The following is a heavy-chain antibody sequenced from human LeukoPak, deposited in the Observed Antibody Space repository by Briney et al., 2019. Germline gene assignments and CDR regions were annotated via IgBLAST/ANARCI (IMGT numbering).Heavy chain of an antibody. Sequence: GASVKVSCKASGGTFSSYAISWVRQAPGQGLEWMGGIIPIFGTANYAQKFQGRVTITTDESTSTAYMELSSLRSEDTAVYYCARGRGSGWSGWFDPWGQGTLVTVSS. CDR3: ARGRGSGWSGWFDP. V-gene: IGHV1-69*05. J-gene: IGHJ5*02. CDR2: IIPIFGTA. CDR1: GGTFSSYA. D-gene: IGHD6-19*01.